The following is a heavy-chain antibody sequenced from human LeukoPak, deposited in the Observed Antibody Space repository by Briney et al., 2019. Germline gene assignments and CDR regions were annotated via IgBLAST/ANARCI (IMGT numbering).Heavy chain of an antibody. CDR2: IYTSGST. CDR3: ASIPPEIYSSSSDGFDP. Sequence: SETLSLTCTVSGGSISSYNWSWIRQPAGKGLEWIGRIYTSGSTYYNPSLKSRVTISVDTSKNQFSLKLSSVTAADTAVYYCASIPPEIYSSSSDGFDPWGQGTLVTVSS. J-gene: IGHJ5*02. V-gene: IGHV4-4*07. D-gene: IGHD6-13*01. CDR1: GGSISSYN.